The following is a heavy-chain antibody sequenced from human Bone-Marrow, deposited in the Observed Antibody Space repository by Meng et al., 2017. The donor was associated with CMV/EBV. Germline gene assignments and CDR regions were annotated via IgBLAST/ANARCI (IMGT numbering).Heavy chain of an antibody. D-gene: IGHD4-11*01. V-gene: IGHV1-46*01. J-gene: IGHJ4*02. Sequence: ASVKVSCKASGFTFTTCLMHWVRQAPGQGLEWMGMINPSGGSTAYAQKFQGRVTMTRDTSTSTVYMELSSLRSEDTAVYYCARVPTRTTVTTVDFWGQGTLVTVPS. CDR1: GFTFTTCL. CDR2: INPSGGST. CDR3: ARVPTRTTVTTVDF.